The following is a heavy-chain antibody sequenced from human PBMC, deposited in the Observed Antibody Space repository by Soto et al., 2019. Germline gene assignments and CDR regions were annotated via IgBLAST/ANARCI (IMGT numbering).Heavy chain of an antibody. CDR1: GLSISSGGYY. CDR3: ARVLGSAVYYGMDV. J-gene: IGHJ6*02. V-gene: IGHV4-31*03. CDR2: IYYSGTT. Sequence: SETLSLTCTVSGLSISSGGYYWTWIRQHPGKGLEWIGCIYYSGTTYYSPPLKSRVTISVDTSKNQFSLRLSSVTAADTAVYYCARVLGSAVYYGMDVWGQGTTVTVSS. D-gene: IGHD3-10*01.